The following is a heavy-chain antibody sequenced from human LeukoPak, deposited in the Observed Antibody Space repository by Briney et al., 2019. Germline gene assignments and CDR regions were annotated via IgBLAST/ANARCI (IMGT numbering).Heavy chain of an antibody. Sequence: SETLSLTCTVSDYSISSGYYWGWIRQPPGMGLEWIGTLYHSGSTYNNPSLKSRVTISVDTSKNQFSLKLSSVTAADTAVYYCARVEIVVVPAATFFDYWGQGTLVTVSS. V-gene: IGHV4-38-2*02. CDR1: DYSISSGYY. J-gene: IGHJ4*02. CDR3: ARVEIVVVPAATFFDY. CDR2: LYHSGST. D-gene: IGHD2-2*03.